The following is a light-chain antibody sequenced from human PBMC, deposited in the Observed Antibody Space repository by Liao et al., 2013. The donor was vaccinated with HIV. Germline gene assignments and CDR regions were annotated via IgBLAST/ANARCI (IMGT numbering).Light chain of an antibody. CDR2: FDS. J-gene: IGLJ2*01. V-gene: IGLV3-21*01. Sequence: SYELTQPPSVSVAPGQTATITCGGENIGSDTVHWYRQQPGQAPVLVIFFDSDRPSGTPDRFSASKSETTATLTISRVEAGDEADYYCQVWDSNRDLVLFGGGTKLAVL. CDR1: NIGSDT. CDR3: QVWDSNRDLVL.